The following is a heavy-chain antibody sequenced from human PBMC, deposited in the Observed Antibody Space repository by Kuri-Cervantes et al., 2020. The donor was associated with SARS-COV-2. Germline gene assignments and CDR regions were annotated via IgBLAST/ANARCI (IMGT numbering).Heavy chain of an antibody. D-gene: IGHD3-22*01. J-gene: IGHJ4*02. CDR1: GGTLRSYA. Sequence: SVKVSCKVSGGTLRSYAITWVRQAPGQGLEWMGRFIPMLDLTNYVPKFRDRVTISADKSTGTAYLELTSLRPDDTAVYYCARAATYYDTNGYWYWGQGTLVTVSS. CDR3: ARAATYYDTNGYWY. CDR2: FIPMLDLT. V-gene: IGHV1-69*04.